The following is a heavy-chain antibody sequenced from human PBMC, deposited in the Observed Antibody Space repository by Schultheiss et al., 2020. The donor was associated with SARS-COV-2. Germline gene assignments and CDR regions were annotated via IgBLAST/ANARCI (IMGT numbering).Heavy chain of an antibody. CDR3: ARGPAAPPDY. CDR2: ISSSSSYI. D-gene: IGHD2-2*01. Sequence: GGSLRLSCAASGFTFSNAWMSWVRQAPGKGLEWVSSISSSSSYIYYADSVKGRFTISRDNAKNSLYLQMNSLRAEDTAVYYCARGPAAPPDYWGQGTLVTVSS. J-gene: IGHJ4*02. V-gene: IGHV3-21*01. CDR1: GFTFSNAW.